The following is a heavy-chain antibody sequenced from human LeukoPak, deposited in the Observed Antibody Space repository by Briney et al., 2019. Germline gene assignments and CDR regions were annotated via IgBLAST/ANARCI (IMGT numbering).Heavy chain of an antibody. CDR1: GFTFSGYG. CDR3: ARTTGKDAYYFYGMHV. CDR2: IRYDGSNK. V-gene: IGHV3-30*02. Sequence: PGGSLRLSCAASGFTFSGYGMHWVRQAPGKGLEWVAFIRYDGSNKYYVDSVKGRFTISRDNSKNTLYLQMNSLRAEDTAVYYCARTTGKDAYYFYGMHVWGQGTTVTVSS. J-gene: IGHJ6*02. D-gene: IGHD1-1*01.